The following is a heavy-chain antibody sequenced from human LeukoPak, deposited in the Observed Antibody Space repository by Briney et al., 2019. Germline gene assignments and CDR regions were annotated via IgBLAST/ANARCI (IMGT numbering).Heavy chain of an antibody. J-gene: IGHJ5*02. CDR2: ISYDGSNQ. Sequence: PGRSLRLSCAASGFTFSSYGMHWVRQAPGKGLEWVAVISYDGSNQYYADSVKGRFTISRDNSKNTLYLQMNSLRGADTAVYYCAKAHTVTTIYWFDPWGEGTLVTVSS. V-gene: IGHV3-30*18. CDR3: AKAHTVTTIYWFDP. D-gene: IGHD4-17*01. CDR1: GFTFSSYG.